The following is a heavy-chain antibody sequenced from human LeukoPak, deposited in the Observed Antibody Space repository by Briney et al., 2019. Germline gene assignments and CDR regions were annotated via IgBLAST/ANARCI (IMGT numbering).Heavy chain of an antibody. Sequence: PSETLSVTCTVSGGSLSSSSSYGGWIRQPPGGGLEWLGSIYSIGSTYYHPSLKSRVTISVDTSKNQFSLTLSSVTAADTAVYYCARLMVRGVRGFDPWGQGTLVTVSS. CDR3: ARLMVRGVRGFDP. CDR2: IYSIGST. V-gene: IGHV4-39*01. D-gene: IGHD3-10*01. J-gene: IGHJ5*02. CDR1: GGSLSSSSSY.